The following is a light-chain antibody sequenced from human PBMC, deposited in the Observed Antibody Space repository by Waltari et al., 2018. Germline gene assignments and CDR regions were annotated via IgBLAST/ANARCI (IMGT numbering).Light chain of an antibody. CDR3: QVWDRSRDHV. CDR2: YNT. Sequence: SYVLTQPPSVSVAPGETATITCGGASTGNRHVHWYQQRAGQAPRLVISYNTGRPSGIPERFSGSTSGSTSTLTISRVEAGDEADYYCQVWDRSRDHVFGTATKVTVL. J-gene: IGLJ1*01. V-gene: IGLV3-21*01. CDR1: STGNRH.